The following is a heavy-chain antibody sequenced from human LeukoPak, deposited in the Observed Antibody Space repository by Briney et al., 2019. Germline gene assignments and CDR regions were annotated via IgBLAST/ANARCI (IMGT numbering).Heavy chain of an antibody. D-gene: IGHD3-22*01. Sequence: PGGSLRLSCAASGFTFSSYGMHWVRQAPGKGLEWVAVISYDGSNKYYADSVKGRFTISRDNSKNTLYLQMNSLRAEDTAVYYCAKTYYYDSSGYPGGHSIDYWGQGTLVTVSS. CDR2: ISYDGSNK. CDR3: AKTYYYDSSGYPGGHSIDY. V-gene: IGHV3-30*18. J-gene: IGHJ4*02. CDR1: GFTFSSYG.